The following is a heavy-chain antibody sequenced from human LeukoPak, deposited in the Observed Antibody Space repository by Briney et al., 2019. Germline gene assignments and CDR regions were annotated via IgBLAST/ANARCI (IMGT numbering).Heavy chain of an antibody. CDR3: AKGVGYCSGGSCQQFDY. CDR2: FSGSGGST. D-gene: IGHD2-15*01. V-gene: IGHV3-23*01. CDR1: GFTFSSYA. J-gene: IGHJ4*02. Sequence: GGSLRLSCAASGFTFSSYAMSWVRQASGKGLECISGFSGSGGSTYYADSVKGRFTISRDNSKNTLYLQMNSLRAEDTAVYYCAKGVGYCSGGSCQQFDYWGQGTLVTVSS.